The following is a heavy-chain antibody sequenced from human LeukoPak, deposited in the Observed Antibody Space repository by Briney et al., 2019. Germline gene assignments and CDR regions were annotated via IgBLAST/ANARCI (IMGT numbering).Heavy chain of an antibody. CDR3: ARYSSGWNEYLDY. Sequence: PSETLSLTCTVSGGSISSYYWSWIRQPPGKGLEWIGYIYYSGSTKYNPSLKSRVTISVDTSKNQFSLKLSSVTAADTAVYYCARYSSGWNEYLDYWGQGTLVTVSS. V-gene: IGHV4-59*08. CDR2: IYYSGST. J-gene: IGHJ4*02. D-gene: IGHD6-19*01. CDR1: GGSISSYY.